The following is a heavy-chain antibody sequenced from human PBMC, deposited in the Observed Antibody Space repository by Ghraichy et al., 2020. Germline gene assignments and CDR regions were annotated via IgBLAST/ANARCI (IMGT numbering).Heavy chain of an antibody. J-gene: IGHJ3*02. D-gene: IGHD1-1*01. CDR3: ANMNYSYLTGTWPCGAFDM. V-gene: IGHV3-23*01. CDR1: GFTFRTSA. CDR2: ISWSGGNT. Sequence: GESLNISCAASGFTFRTSAMSWVRQTPGKGLEWVATISWSGGNTDYADSVKGRFTVSRDNAKNTLYLQMNSLRAEDTALYYCANMNYSYLTGTWPCGAFDMCRQATIV.